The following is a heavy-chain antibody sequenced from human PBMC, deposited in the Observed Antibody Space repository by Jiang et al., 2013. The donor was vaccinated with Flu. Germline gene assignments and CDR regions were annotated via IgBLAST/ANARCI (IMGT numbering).Heavy chain of an antibody. V-gene: IGHV4-59*01. Sequence: PGLVKPLETLSLTCSVSGGSISSYYWSWIRQPPGKGLEWIGYIHYSGSTNYNPSLNSRVTISLDTSKNQFSLNLIFVTAADTAVYYCARVDNAGSRRWFDPWGQGTLVTVSS. D-gene: IGHD3-10*01. CDR1: GGSISSYY. CDR3: ARVDNAGSRRWFDP. CDR2: IHYSGST. J-gene: IGHJ5*02.